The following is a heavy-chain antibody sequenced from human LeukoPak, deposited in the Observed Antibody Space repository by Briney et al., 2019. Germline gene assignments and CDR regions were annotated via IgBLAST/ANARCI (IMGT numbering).Heavy chain of an antibody. CDR3: ARWYSYGDGGWFDP. V-gene: IGHV1-69*06. J-gene: IGHJ5*02. D-gene: IGHD5-18*01. CDR1: GGTFTRYA. CDR2: IVPIFGTA. Sequence: SVKVSCKASGGTFTRYAISWVRQAPGQGLEWMGRIVPIFGTANYAQKFQGRVTITADKSTSTAYMELSSQSSEDTPLYYCARWYSYGDGGWFDPWGQGTLVTVSS.